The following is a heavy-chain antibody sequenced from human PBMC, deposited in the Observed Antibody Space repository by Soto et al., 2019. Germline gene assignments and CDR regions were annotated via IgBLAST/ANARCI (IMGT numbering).Heavy chain of an antibody. Sequence: ASVKVSCKASGYTFTSYGISWVRQAPGQGLEWMGWISAYNGNTNYAQKLQGRVTMTTDTSTSTAYMGLRSLRSDDTAVYYCARDYGVELDIVVVVAATSYYYYGMDVWGQGTTVTVSS. CDR1: GYTFTSYG. CDR3: ARDYGVELDIVVVVAATSYYYYGMDV. J-gene: IGHJ6*02. CDR2: ISAYNGNT. D-gene: IGHD2-15*01. V-gene: IGHV1-18*04.